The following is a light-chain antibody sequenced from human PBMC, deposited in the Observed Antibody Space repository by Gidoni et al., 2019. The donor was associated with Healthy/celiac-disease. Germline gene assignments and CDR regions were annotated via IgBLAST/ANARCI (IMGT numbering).Light chain of an antibody. CDR1: QGIIND. CDR3: QKYNSATWT. J-gene: IGKJ1*01. Sequence: DIQMTQSPSSLSASVVDQVTITSRASQGIINDLAWYQQTPGKVPKLLLYAASTLQSGVPSLFSGSGSGTDFTLTISSLQPEYVATYYCQKYNSATWTFXQXTKVXIK. CDR2: AAS. V-gene: IGKV1-27*01.